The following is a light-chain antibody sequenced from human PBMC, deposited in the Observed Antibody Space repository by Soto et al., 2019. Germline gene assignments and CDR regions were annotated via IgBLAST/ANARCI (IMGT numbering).Light chain of an antibody. CDR1: QSVRSN. CDR2: GAS. Sequence: EIVMTQSPATLSVARGERATLSCRASQSVRSNLAWYQQKPGQAPRLLIYGASTRATGIPARFSGSGSGTEFTLTISSLQSEDFAVYYCQQYNNWPPWTFGQGTKVEIK. CDR3: QQYNNWPPWT. J-gene: IGKJ1*01. V-gene: IGKV3-15*01.